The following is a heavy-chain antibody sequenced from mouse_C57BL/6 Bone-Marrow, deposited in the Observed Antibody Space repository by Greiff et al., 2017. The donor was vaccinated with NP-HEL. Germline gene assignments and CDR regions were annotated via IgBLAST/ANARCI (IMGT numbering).Heavy chain of an antibody. D-gene: IGHD2-1*01. J-gene: IGHJ4*01. V-gene: IGHV5-4*01. CDR1: GFTFSSYA. CDR2: ISDGGSYT. CDR3: ASIYYGKGYAMDY. Sequence: EVQRVESGGGLVKPGGSLKLSCAASGFTFSSYAMSWVRQTPEKRLEWVATISDGGSYTYYPDNVKGRFTISRDNAKNNLYLQMSHLKSEDTAMYYCASIYYGKGYAMDYWGQGTSVTVSS.